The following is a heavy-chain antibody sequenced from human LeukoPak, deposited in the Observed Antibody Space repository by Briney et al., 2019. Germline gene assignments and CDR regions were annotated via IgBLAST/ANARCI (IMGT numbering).Heavy chain of an antibody. D-gene: IGHD1-26*01. CDR3: AKDWSGSAAGFDY. V-gene: IGHV3-30*02. CDR1: GFTFSTYG. J-gene: IGHJ4*02. CDR2: IWYGGSNI. Sequence: GGSLRLSCAASGFTFSTYGMHWVRQAPGKGLEWVALIWYGGSNIYYTDSVKGRFTISRDNSKNTLYLQMNSLTTEDTAVYYCAKDWSGSAAGFDYWGQGTLVTVSS.